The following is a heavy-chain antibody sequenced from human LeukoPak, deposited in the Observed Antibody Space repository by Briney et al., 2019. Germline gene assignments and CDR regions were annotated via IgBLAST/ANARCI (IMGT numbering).Heavy chain of an antibody. D-gene: IGHD3-22*01. CDR1: GFTFSSYG. J-gene: IGHJ4*02. CDR2: ISYDGSNK. CDR3: TSGIDYYDSSGNFDY. V-gene: IGHV3-30*03. Sequence: PGGSLRLSCAASGFTFSSYGMHWVRQAPGKGLEWVAVISYDGSNKYYADSVKGRFTISRDNSKNTLYLQMNSLKTEDTAVYYCTSGIDYYDSSGNFDYWGQGTLVTVSS.